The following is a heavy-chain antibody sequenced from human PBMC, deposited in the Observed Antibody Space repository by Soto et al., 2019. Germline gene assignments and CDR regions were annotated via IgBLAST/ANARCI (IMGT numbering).Heavy chain of an antibody. D-gene: IGHD3-22*01. Sequence: QVQLVQSGAEVKKPGASVKVSCKASGYTFTGYYMHWVRQAPGQGLEWMGWINPNSGGTNYAQKFQGRVTMTRDTSISTAYMSLSRLRSDDSAVYYFARGGRVGDRRQWLFLREYYWGQGTLVTVSS. CDR2: INPNSGGT. V-gene: IGHV1-2*02. CDR1: GYTFTGYY. CDR3: ARGGRVGDRRQWLFLREYY. J-gene: IGHJ4*02.